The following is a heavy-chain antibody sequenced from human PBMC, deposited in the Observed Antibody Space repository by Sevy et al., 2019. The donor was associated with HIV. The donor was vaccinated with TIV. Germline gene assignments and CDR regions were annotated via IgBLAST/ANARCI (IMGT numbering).Heavy chain of an antibody. J-gene: IGHJ4*02. CDR1: GFTFSSYS. D-gene: IGHD6-13*01. CDR3: AILGGYSSSWSYFDY. Sequence: GGSLRLSCAASGFTFSSYSMNWVRQAPGKGLEWVSYISSSTIYYADSVKGRFTSSRDNAKNSLYLQMKSLRAQDTAVYYCAILGGYSSSWSYFDYWGQGTLVTVSS. CDR2: ISSSTI. V-gene: IGHV3-48*01.